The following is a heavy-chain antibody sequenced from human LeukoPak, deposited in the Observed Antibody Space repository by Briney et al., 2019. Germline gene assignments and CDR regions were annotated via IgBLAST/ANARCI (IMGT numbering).Heavy chain of an antibody. CDR1: GYTFTGYY. D-gene: IGHD6-6*01. V-gene: IGHV1-2*02. Sequence: GASVKVSCKASGYTFTGYYMHWVRQAPGQGLEWMGWINPNSGGTNYAQKFQGRVTMTRDTSISTAYMELSRLRSDDTAVYYCARKEYSSSSDPFDYWGQGTLDTVSS. J-gene: IGHJ4*02. CDR2: INPNSGGT. CDR3: ARKEYSSSSDPFDY.